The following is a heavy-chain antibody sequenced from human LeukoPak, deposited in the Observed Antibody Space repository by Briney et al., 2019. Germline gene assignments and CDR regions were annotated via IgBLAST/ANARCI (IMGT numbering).Heavy chain of an antibody. V-gene: IGHV4-39*01. J-gene: IGHJ4*02. CDR1: GGSISSSSYY. CDR3: ARRYMGIDY. Sequence: RASETLSLTCTVSGGSISSSSYYWGWIRQPPGKGLEWIGSIYYSGSTYYNPSLKSRVTISVDTSKNQFSLKLNSVTAADSAVYYCARRYMGIDYWGQGTLVTVSS. D-gene: IGHD5-12*01. CDR2: IYYSGST.